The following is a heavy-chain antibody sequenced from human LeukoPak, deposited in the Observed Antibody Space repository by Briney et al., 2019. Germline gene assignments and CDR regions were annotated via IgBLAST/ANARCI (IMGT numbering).Heavy chain of an antibody. CDR1: GGSISSGGYY. D-gene: IGHD6-13*01. V-gene: IGHV4-31*03. CDR3: ARVSRAAAGKNWFDP. Sequence: PSQTLSLTCTVSGGSISSGGYYWSWIRQHPGKGLEWIGYIYYSGSTYYNPSLKSRVTISVDTSKNQFSLKLGSVTAADTAVYYCARVSRAAAGKNWFDPWGQGTLVTVSS. CDR2: IYYSGST. J-gene: IGHJ5*02.